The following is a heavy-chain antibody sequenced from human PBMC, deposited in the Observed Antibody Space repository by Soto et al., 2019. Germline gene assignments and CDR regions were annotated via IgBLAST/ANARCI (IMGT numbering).Heavy chain of an antibody. V-gene: IGHV3-23*01. CDR1: GFTFSSYA. CDR2: ISGSGGST. Sequence: EVQLLESGGGLVQPGGSLRLSCAASGFTFSSYALSWVRQAPGKGLEWVSAISGSGGSTYYADSVKGRFTISRDNSKNTLYLQINSLRAEDTAVYYCASGGYCSSTSCYGGMAVWGQGTTVTVS. D-gene: IGHD2-2*03. CDR3: ASGGYCSSTSCYGGMAV. J-gene: IGHJ6*02.